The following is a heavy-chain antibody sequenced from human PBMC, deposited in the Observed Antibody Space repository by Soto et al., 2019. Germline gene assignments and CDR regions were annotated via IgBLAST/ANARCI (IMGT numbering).Heavy chain of an antibody. CDR3: ARVGPSREVPYPFEY. J-gene: IGHJ4*02. D-gene: IGHD1-26*01. V-gene: IGHV1-18*01. CDR2: ISAYNHYT. CDR1: GYTFSTYG. Sequence: QVDLVQSGPEVRKPGASVNVSCKASGYTFSTYGISWVRQAPGQGLEWMGWISAYNHYTNSAQKFQGRVTKTTDTSTNTAYMELRSLRSGDTAMYFCARVGPSREVPYPFEYWGQGTLVTVSS.